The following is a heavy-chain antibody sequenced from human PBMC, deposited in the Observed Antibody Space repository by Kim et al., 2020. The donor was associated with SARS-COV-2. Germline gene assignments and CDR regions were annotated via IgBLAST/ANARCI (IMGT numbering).Heavy chain of an antibody. V-gene: IGHV3-15*01. J-gene: IGHJ3*02. CDR1: GFTFSNAW. CDR2: IKSKTDGGKP. D-gene: IGHD6-19*01. Sequence: GGSLRLSCAASGFTFSNAWMSWVRQAPGKGLEWVGRIKSKTDGGKPNYAAPVKGRFTISRDDSKNTLYLQMNSLKTEDTAVYYCTTAPDRSSGWYVPANDAFDIWGHGTMVTVSS. CDR3: TTAPDRSSGWYVPANDAFDI.